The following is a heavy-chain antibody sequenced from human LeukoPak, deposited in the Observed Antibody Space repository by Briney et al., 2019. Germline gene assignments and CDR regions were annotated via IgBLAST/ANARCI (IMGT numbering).Heavy chain of an antibody. V-gene: IGHV1-18*01. CDR1: GYTFTNYG. J-gene: IGHJ4*02. CDR3: ARGVAGTEGLFEY. CDR2: FSAYNGNT. D-gene: IGHD6-19*01. Sequence: ASVKVSCKASGYTFTNYGITWVRQAPGQGLEWMGWFSAYNGNTSYAQKLQDRVTMTTDTSTNTAYMELRGLRSDDTAVYFCARGVAGTEGLFEYWGQGTLVTVSS.